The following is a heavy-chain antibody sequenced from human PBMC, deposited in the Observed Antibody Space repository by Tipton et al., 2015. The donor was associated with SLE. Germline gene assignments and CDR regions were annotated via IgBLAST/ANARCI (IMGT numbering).Heavy chain of an antibody. J-gene: IGHJ5*02. Sequence: GLVKPSETLSLTCTVSGGSISSSSYYWGWIRQPPGKGLEWIGSIYYSGSTYYNPPLKSRVTISVDTSKNQFSLKLSSVTAADTAVYYCARHYSSGWSRFDPWGQGTLVTVSS. CDR3: ARHYSSGWSRFDP. D-gene: IGHD6-19*01. CDR1: GGSISSSSYY. CDR2: IYYSGST. V-gene: IGHV4-39*01.